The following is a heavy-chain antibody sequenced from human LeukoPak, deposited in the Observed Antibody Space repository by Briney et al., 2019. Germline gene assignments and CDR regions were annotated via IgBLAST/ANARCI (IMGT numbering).Heavy chain of an antibody. CDR2: IYYSGST. Sequence: SETLSLTCTVSGGSISSSSYYWGWIRQPPGKGLEWIGSIYYSGSTYYNPSLKSRVTISVDTSKNQFSLKLSSVTAADTAVYYCARGPRLGLLFRVSWFDPWGQGTLVTVSS. CDR1: GGSISSSSYY. V-gene: IGHV4-39*01. D-gene: IGHD2-21*01. J-gene: IGHJ5*02. CDR3: ARGPRLGLLFRVSWFDP.